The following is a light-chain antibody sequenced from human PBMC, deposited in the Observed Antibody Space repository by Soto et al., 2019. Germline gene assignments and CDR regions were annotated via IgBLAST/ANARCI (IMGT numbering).Light chain of an antibody. CDR3: SSYTSITIVV. Sequence: QSALTQPASVSGSPGPSITLSCTGTNSDIGGYNYVSWYRHHPGKAPKLLIYGATNRPSGVSNRFKSGNTASLTISGLQDEDEADYYCSSYTSITIVVFGGGTKLTVL. J-gene: IGLJ2*01. CDR2: GAT. CDR1: NSDIGGYNY. V-gene: IGLV2-14*01.